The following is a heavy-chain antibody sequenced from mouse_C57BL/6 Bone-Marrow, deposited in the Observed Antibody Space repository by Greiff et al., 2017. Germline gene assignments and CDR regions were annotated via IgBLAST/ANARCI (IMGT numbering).Heavy chain of an antibody. CDR3: ARSCCNYGSRWYFDV. CDR2: IDPEDGET. D-gene: IGHD1-1*01. CDR1: GFTFNDYY. J-gene: IGHJ1*03. Sequence: EVQLQQSGAELVKPGASVKLSCTASGFTFNDYYMHWVKQRTEQGLEWIGRIDPEDGETKYAPKFQGKATLTADTSSNTAYLQLSSLTSEYTAVYYCARSCCNYGSRWYFDVWGTGTTVTVSS. V-gene: IGHV14-2*01.